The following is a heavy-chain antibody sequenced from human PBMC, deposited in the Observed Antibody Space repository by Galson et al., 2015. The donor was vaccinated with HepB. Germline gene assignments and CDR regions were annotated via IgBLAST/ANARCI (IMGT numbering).Heavy chain of an antibody. CDR3: AKAFTLSSGWLVD. Sequence: SLRLSCAASGFTFSSYAMSWVRQAPGKGLEWVSAISGSGGSTYYADSVKGRFTISRDNSKNTLYLQMNSLRAEDTAVYYCAKAFTLSSGWLVDWGQGALDTVSS. J-gene: IGHJ4*02. V-gene: IGHV3-23*01. CDR1: GFTFSSYA. CDR2: ISGSGGST. D-gene: IGHD6-19*01.